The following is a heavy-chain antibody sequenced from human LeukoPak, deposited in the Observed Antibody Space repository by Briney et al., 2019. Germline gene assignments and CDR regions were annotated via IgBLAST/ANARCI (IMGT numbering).Heavy chain of an antibody. Sequence: GETLKISCKVSGYSFANYWNAWVRHIPRRGLEWMGIIYPGDSDTKYSPSFQRQVTISADKSINTAYLQWSSLTASDTAMYYCARLTDYYDSSGYYRNYNWFDPWGEGTLVTVSS. CDR2: IYPGDSDT. CDR3: ARLTDYYDSSGYYRNYNWFDP. V-gene: IGHV5-51*01. CDR1: GYSFANYW. D-gene: IGHD3-22*01. J-gene: IGHJ5*02.